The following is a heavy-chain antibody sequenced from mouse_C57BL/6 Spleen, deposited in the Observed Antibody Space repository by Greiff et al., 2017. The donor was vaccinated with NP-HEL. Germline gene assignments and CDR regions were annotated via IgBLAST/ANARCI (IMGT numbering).Heavy chain of an antibody. CDR3: AREGVYYYGSSPRYAMDY. J-gene: IGHJ4*01. CDR1: GFTFSDYY. Sequence: EVHLVQSEGGLVQPGSSMKLSCTASGFTFSDYYMAWVRQVPEKGLEWVANINYDGSSTYYLDSLKSRFIISRDNSKNMLYLQLSSLKSEDTATYYCAREGVYYYGSSPRYAMDYWGQGTSVTVSS. CDR2: INYDGSST. D-gene: IGHD1-1*01. V-gene: IGHV5-16*01.